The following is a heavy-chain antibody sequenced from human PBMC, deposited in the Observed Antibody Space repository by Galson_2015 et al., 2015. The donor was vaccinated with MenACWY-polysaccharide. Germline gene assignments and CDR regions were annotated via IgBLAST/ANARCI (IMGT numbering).Heavy chain of an antibody. D-gene: IGHD6-13*01. CDR3: AREGSRIVFHAFDI. Sequence: SLQLSCAASGSRFNNSGMHWVRQAPGKGREWGPVLQYDGSKIVYVDSVKGRFTIYRDNSKNTLFLEMNSPGAEDTAVYYCAREGSRIVFHAFDIWGQGTMVTVSS. CDR1: GSRFNNSG. V-gene: IGHV3-33*01. CDR2: LQYDGSKI. J-gene: IGHJ3*02.